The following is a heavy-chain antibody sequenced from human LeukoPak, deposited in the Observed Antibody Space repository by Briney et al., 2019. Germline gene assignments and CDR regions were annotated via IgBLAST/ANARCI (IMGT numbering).Heavy chain of an antibody. CDR2: IYPGDSDT. CDR1: GYSFTSYW. CDR3: ARSYYDFWSGYSPFCY. J-gene: IGHJ4*02. Sequence: PGESLKISCEGSGYSFTSYWIGWVRQMPGKGLEWMGIIYPGDSDTRYSPYFQGQVTISADKSISTAYLQWSSLKASDTAMYYCARSYYDFWSGYSPFCYWGQGTLVTVSS. D-gene: IGHD3-3*01. V-gene: IGHV5-51*01.